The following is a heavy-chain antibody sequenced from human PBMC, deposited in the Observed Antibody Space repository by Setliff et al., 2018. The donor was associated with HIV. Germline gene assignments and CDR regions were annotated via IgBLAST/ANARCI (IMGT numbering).Heavy chain of an antibody. CDR1: GFTFSSYE. J-gene: IGHJ6*04. D-gene: IGHD3-10*01. CDR2: ISSSGSTI. CDR3: ARVDWFTGLDV. Sequence: GGSLRLSCAASGFTFSSYEMNWVRQAPGKGLEWVSYISSSGSTINYADSVKGRFTISRDSAKNSLYLQMNSLRAEDTAVYYCARVDWFTGLDVWGKGTTVTVSS. V-gene: IGHV3-48*03.